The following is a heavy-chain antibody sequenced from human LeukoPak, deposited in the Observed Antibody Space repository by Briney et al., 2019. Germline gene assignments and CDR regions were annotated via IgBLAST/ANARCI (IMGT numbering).Heavy chain of an antibody. J-gene: IGHJ4*02. V-gene: IGHV4-34*01. Sequence: SETLSLTCAVYGGSFSGYYWSWIRQPPGKGLERIGEINHSGSTNYNPSLKSRVTISVDTSKNQFSLKLSSVTAADTAVYYCARRTFGQDTAMSWAFDYWGQGTLVTVSS. CDR3: ARRTFGQDTAMSWAFDY. CDR2: INHSGST. CDR1: GGSFSGYY. D-gene: IGHD5-18*01.